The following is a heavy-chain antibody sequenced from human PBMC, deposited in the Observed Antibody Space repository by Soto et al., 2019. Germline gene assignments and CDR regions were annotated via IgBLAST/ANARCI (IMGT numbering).Heavy chain of an antibody. CDR1: GFTFSSYW. Sequence: GGSLRLSCAASGFTFSSYWMHWVRQAPGKGLVWVSRINSDGITTNYADSVKGRFTISRDNAKNTLYLQMNSLSAEDTAVYYCASHPGYSSGWYNYWGQGTLVTVSS. CDR3: ASHPGYSSGWYNY. CDR2: INSDGITT. J-gene: IGHJ4*02. V-gene: IGHV3-74*01. D-gene: IGHD6-19*01.